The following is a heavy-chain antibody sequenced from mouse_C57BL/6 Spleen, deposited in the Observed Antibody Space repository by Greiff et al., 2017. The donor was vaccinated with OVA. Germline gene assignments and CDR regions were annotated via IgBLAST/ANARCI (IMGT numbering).Heavy chain of an antibody. D-gene: IGHD2-12*01. J-gene: IGHJ3*01. CDR1: GFTFSSYG. Sequence: EVQVVESGGDLVKPGGSLKLSCAASGFTFSSYGMSWVRQTPDKRLEWVATISSGGSYTYYPDCVKGRFTISSDHAKNTLYLQMSSLKSEDTAMYYCERQGRRQAWFADWGQGTLVTVSA. CDR2: ISSGGSYT. CDR3: ERQGRRQAWFAD. V-gene: IGHV5-6*01.